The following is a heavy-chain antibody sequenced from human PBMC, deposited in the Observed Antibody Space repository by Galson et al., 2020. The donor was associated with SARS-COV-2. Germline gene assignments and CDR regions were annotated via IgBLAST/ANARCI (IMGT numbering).Heavy chain of an antibody. CDR2: LFIGGGT. CDR1: GFNVNSDY. V-gene: IGHV3-53*01. J-gene: IGHJ4*02. Sequence: GGSLRLSCAASGFNVNSDYMTWVRQAPGKGLEWISVLFIGGGTNYADSVKGRFTTSRDNSKNTLFLQMNSLRVDDTAVYYCATPGGADWGQGTLVTVSS. D-gene: IGHD3-10*01. CDR3: ATPGGAD.